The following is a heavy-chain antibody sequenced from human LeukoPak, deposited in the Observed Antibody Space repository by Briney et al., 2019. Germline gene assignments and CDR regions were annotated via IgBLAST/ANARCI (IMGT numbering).Heavy chain of an antibody. CDR1: GLIFRSYA. CDR3: ARDYYGSGSYYKADAFDI. J-gene: IGHJ3*02. CDR2: ISGSGGAI. V-gene: IGHV3-23*01. Sequence: GGSLRLSCAASGLIFRSYAMSWVRQAPGKGLEWVSAISGSGGAIDYADSVKGRFTISRDNAKNTLYLQMNSLRAEDTAVYYCARDYYGSGSYYKADAFDIWGQGTMVTVSS. D-gene: IGHD3-10*01.